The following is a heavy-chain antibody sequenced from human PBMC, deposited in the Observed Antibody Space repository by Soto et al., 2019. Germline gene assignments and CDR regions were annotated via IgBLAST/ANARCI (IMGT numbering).Heavy chain of an antibody. CDR3: ARDEGYYYYMDV. Sequence: GGSLRLSCAASGFTFSSYSMNWVRQAPGKGLEWVSSISSSSSYIYYADSVKGRFTISRDNAKNSLYLQMNSLRAEDTAVYYCARDEGYYYYMDVWGKGTTVTVSS. V-gene: IGHV3-21*01. J-gene: IGHJ6*03. CDR2: ISSSSSYI. CDR1: GFTFSSYS.